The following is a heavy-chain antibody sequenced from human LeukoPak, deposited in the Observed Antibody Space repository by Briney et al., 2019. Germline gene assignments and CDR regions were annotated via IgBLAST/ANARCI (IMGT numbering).Heavy chain of an antibody. CDR2: ISGSGGST. V-gene: IGHV3-23*01. D-gene: IGHD6-13*01. J-gene: IGHJ4*02. Sequence: GGSLRLSCAASGFTFSSYAMSWVRQAPGKGLEWVSAISGSGGSTYYADSVKGRFTVSRDNSKNTLYLQMNSLRAEDTAVYYCAKDTLRYSSSSDPPGYWGQGTLVTVSS. CDR1: GFTFSSYA. CDR3: AKDTLRYSSSSDPPGY.